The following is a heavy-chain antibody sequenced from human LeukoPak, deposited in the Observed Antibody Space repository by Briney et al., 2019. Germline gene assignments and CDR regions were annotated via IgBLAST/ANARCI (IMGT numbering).Heavy chain of an antibody. Sequence: GASVKVSCKASGYTFTGHYMHWVRQAPGQGLEWMGWIIPNSGDAYYTQRFQGRVTMTRDTSISTAYMELSRLRSDDTAVYYCARDIQGAADAFDIWGQGTMVTVSS. D-gene: IGHD5-18*01. V-gene: IGHV1-2*02. J-gene: IGHJ3*02. CDR3: ARDIQGAADAFDI. CDR1: GYTFTGHY. CDR2: IIPNSGDA.